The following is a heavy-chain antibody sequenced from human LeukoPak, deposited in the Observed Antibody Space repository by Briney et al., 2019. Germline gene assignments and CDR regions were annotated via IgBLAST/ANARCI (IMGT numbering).Heavy chain of an antibody. CDR3: ARDLGSGTYYYGSGSPTGLDY. CDR1: GYTFTSYD. J-gene: IGHJ4*02. V-gene: IGHV1-8*03. D-gene: IGHD3-10*01. CDR2: MNPNSGNT. Sequence: GASVKVSCKASGYTFTSYDINWVRQATGQGLEWMGWMNPNSGNTGYAQKFQGRVTITRNTSISTAYMELSSLRSEDTAVYYCARDLGSGTYYYGSGSPTGLDYWGQGTLVTVSS.